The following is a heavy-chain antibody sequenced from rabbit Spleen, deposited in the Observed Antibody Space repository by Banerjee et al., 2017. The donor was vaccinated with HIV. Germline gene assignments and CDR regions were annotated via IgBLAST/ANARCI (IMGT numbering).Heavy chain of an antibody. Sequence: QEQVVESGGGLVQPGGSLKLSCKASGFDFSSYGVSWVRQVPGKGLEWIGYIDPVFGITYYANWVNGRFSISRENAQNTVFLRMTSLTAADTATYFCARDLTGVIGWNFGWWGPGTLVTVS. D-gene: IGHD4-1*01. CDR2: IDPVFGIT. J-gene: IGHJ6*01. CDR1: GFDFSSYG. V-gene: IGHV1S47*01. CDR3: ARDLTGVIGWNFGW.